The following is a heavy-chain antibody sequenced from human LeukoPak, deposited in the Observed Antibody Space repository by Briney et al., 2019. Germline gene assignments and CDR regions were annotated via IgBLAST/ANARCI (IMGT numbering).Heavy chain of an antibody. Sequence: GASVKVSCKASGFTFTSYDINWVRQAPGQGLEWMGWMNPNSGNTRYAQKVQGRITMTRDTSISTAYMELSSLRSEDTAAYYCARGPTLVRGVIMPDSVGGMDVWGQGTTVTVSS. CDR1: GFTFTSYD. CDR3: ARGPTLVRGVIMPDSVGGMDV. J-gene: IGHJ6*02. D-gene: IGHD3-10*01. CDR2: MNPNSGNT. V-gene: IGHV1-8*01.